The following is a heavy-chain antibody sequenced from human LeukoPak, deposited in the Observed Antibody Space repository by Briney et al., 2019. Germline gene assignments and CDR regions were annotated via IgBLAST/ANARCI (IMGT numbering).Heavy chain of an antibody. Sequence: ASVKVSCKASGYTFTSYAMHWVRQAPGQRLEWMGWINAGNGNTKYSQEFQGRVTITRDTSASTAYMELSSLRSEDMAVYYCARASRNYDSSGYWEVWFDYRGQGTLVTVSS. V-gene: IGHV1-3*03. CDR3: ARASRNYDSSGYWEVWFDY. J-gene: IGHJ4*02. CDR1: GYTFTSYA. CDR2: INAGNGNT. D-gene: IGHD3-22*01.